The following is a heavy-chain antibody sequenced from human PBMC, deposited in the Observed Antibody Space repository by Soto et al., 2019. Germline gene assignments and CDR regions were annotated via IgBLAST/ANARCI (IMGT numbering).Heavy chain of an antibody. D-gene: IGHD1-7*01. Sequence: ASVKVSCKASGYIFTRYCITWVRQAPGQGLEWMGWINTNTGDTNYAQKLRGRVTMTTDTSTATAYMEARSLRSDDTALYYCARVRYNWNYAFDYWGQGTLVTVSS. V-gene: IGHV1-18*04. J-gene: IGHJ4*02. CDR2: INTNTGDT. CDR3: ARVRYNWNYAFDY. CDR1: GYIFTRYC.